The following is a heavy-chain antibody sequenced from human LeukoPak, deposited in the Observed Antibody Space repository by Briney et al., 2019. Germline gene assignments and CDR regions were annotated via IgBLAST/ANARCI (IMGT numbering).Heavy chain of an antibody. D-gene: IGHD2-2*01. CDR1: GFTFSTYW. J-gene: IGHJ4*02. V-gene: IGHV3-7*01. CDR2: IKYDGSEK. CDR3: VRDLTRVVAGATIDY. Sequence: GGSLRLSWAAAGFTFSTYWMSWVRQAPGKVLEWVANIKYDGSEKYYVGSVKGRFTIARDNAKNSVHLHMDSLRAEDTAFYYCVRDLTRVVAGATIDYWGQGTLVTVSS.